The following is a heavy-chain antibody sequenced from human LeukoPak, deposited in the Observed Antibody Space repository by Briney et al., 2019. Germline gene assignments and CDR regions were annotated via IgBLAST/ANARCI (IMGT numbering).Heavy chain of an antibody. V-gene: IGHV3-13*01. CDR3: AREGGGYTSGSFDY. J-gene: IGHJ4*02. CDR1: GFTFRSYD. D-gene: IGHD5-18*01. CDR2: VGISGDT. Sequence: GGSLRLSCAASGFTFRSYDMHWVRQVTGKGLEWVSAVGISGDTYYAGSVKGRFTISRENAKNSLYLQMNSLRAEDTAVYYCAREGGGYTSGSFDYWGQGTLVTVSS.